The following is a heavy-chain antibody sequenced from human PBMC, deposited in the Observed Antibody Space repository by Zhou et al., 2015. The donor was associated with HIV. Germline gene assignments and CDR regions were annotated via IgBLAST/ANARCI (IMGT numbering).Heavy chain of an antibody. Sequence: EVQLVESGGGLVQPGGSLRLSCAASGFTFSSYSMNWVRQAPGKGLEWVSYISSSSSTIYYADSVKGRFTISRDNAKNSLYLQMSSLRAEDTAVYYCARGSESGTYLYYFDYWGQGTLVTVSS. J-gene: IGHJ4*02. CDR3: ARGSESGTYLYYFDY. CDR2: ISSSSSTI. D-gene: IGHD1-26*01. V-gene: IGHV3-48*01. CDR1: GFTFSSYS.